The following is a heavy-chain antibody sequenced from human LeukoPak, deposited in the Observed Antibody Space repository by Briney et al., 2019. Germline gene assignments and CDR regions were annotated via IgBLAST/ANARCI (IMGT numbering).Heavy chain of an antibody. D-gene: IGHD2-21*01. CDR1: GFTFSSYV. CDR3: AREGDGSRYYFDY. Sequence: EGSLRLSCAGSGFTFSSYVMSWVRQAPGKGLEWLSHINGRGGIINYADSVKGRFTISRDNARNSLDLHMSSLGAEDTAVYYCAREGDGSRYYFDYWGQGILVTVSS. CDR2: INGRGGII. V-gene: IGHV3-48*04. J-gene: IGHJ4*02.